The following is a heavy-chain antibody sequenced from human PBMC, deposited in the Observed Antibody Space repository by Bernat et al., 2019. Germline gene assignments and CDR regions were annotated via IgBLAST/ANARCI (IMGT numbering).Heavy chain of an antibody. V-gene: IGHV3-33*01. Sequence: QVQLVESGGGVVQPGRSLRLSCAASGFTFSSYGMHWVRQAPGKGLEWVAVMWFDGSNTYYADYVKGRFTISRDNSKNTLYLEMNSLGAEDTAVYYCVRDRTVPAAGFFDYWGQGTLVTVSS. CDR1: GFTFSSYG. CDR2: MWFDGSNT. D-gene: IGHD2-2*01. J-gene: IGHJ4*02. CDR3: VRDRTVPAAGFFDY.